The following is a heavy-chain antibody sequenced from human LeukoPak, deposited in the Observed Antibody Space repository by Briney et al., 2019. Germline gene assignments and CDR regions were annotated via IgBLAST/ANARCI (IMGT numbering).Heavy chain of an antibody. CDR2: ISSSSSYI. J-gene: IGHJ4*02. V-gene: IGHV3-21*01. Sequence: GGSLRLSCAASGFTFSSYSMNWVRQAPGKGLEWVSSISSSSSYIYYADSVKGRFTISRDNAKNSLYLQMNSLRAEDTAVYYCARLLARANLGPDYWGQGTLVTVSS. CDR1: GFTFSSYS. CDR3: ARLLARANLGPDY. D-gene: IGHD1-26*01.